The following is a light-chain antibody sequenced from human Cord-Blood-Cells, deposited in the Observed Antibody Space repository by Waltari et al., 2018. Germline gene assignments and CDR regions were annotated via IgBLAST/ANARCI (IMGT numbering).Light chain of an antibody. V-gene: IGLV2-11*01. CDR2: DVS. Sequence: QTALSQPRSVSGSPGQYVTIPCTGTSSAVGGDNYVSWYQQHPVKAPQIMIYDVSKRPSGVPDRFSGSKSGNTASLTISGLQAEDEADYYCCSYAGSYTYVFGTGTKVTVL. CDR1: SSAVGGDNY. CDR3: CSYAGSYTYV. J-gene: IGLJ1*01.